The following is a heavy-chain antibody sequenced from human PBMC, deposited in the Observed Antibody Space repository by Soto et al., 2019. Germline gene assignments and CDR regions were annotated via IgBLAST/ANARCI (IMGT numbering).Heavy chain of an antibody. V-gene: IGHV4-30-2*01. D-gene: IGHD5-12*01. CDR3: ARGARKYGDYRGYFDY. CDR1: GGSSSSGGYS. Sequence: SETLSLTCAVSGGSSSSGGYSWSWIRQPPGKGLEWIGYIYHSGSTYYNPSLKSRVTISVDRSKNQFSLKLSSVTAADTAVYYCARGARKYGDYRGYFDYWGQGTLVTVSS. J-gene: IGHJ4*02. CDR2: IYHSGST.